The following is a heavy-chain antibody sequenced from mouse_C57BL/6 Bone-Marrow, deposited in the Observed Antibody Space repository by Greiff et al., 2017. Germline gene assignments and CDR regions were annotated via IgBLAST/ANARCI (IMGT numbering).Heavy chain of an antibody. CDR1: GYTFTSYW. D-gene: IGHD2-4*01. Sequence: VQLQQSGAELAKPGASVKLSCKASGYTFTSYWMHWVKQRPGQGLEWIGYINPSSGYTKYNQKFKDKATLTADESSSTAYMQLSSLTYEDSAVYYCARKIYYDYERYAMDYWGQGTSVTVSS. J-gene: IGHJ4*01. CDR3: ARKIYYDYERYAMDY. V-gene: IGHV1-7*01. CDR2: INPSSGYT.